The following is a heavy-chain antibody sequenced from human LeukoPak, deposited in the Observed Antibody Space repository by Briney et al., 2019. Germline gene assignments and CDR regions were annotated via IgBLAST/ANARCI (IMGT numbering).Heavy chain of an antibody. CDR2: YYYGGST. D-gene: IGHD3-10*01. J-gene: IGHJ4*02. CDR3: ASRYGSGSYGFDF. V-gene: IGHV4-59*01. Sequence: PSETLSLTCTVSGASLSKYYLTWLRQPPGKGLEGIGYYYYGGSTEYNPSLKSRVTISVDTLKNQFSLQLSSVTAADTAVYYCASRYGSGSYGFDFWGQGTLVTVSS. CDR1: GASLSKYY.